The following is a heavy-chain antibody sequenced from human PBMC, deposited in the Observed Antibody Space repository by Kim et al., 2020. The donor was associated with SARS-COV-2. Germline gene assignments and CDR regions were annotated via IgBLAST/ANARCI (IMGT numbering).Heavy chain of an antibody. V-gene: IGHV4-34*01. D-gene: IGHD6-13*01. CDR2: INHSGST. J-gene: IGHJ6*02. CDR1: GGSFSGYY. Sequence: SETLSLTCAVYGGSFSGYYWSWIRQPPGKGLEWIGEINHSGSTNYNPSLKSRVTISVDTSKNQFSLKLSSVTAADTAVYYCARSSRLIYSSSWYYYYGMDVWGQGTTVTVSS. CDR3: ARSSRLIYSSSWYYYYGMDV.